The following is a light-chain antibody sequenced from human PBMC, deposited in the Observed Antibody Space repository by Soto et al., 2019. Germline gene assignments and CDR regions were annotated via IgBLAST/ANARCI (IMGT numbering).Light chain of an antibody. J-gene: IGKJ5*01. CDR1: QSLLYNNTYNY. V-gene: IGKV2-28*01. CDR2: FGS. CDR3: MQALQSLT. Sequence: EIVMTQSPLTLHVTPGEPASISCSSIQSLLYNNTYNYLDWYVQKPGQSPQLLIYFGSNRAPGVPDRFSGSGSGTDFTLKINRVEAEDVGTYYCMQALQSLTVGPGTRLEIK.